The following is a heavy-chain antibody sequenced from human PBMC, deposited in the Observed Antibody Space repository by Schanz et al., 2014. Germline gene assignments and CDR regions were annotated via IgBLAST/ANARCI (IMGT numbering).Heavy chain of an antibody. D-gene: IGHD3-9*01. CDR2: IGGSGDST. CDR3: AKHVRSLTGNDY. J-gene: IGHJ4*02. CDR1: GFTFSNHA. V-gene: IGHV3-23*01. Sequence: EVQLLESGGGLVQPGGSLRLSCAASGFTFSNHALSWVRQAPGKGLEWVSGIGGSGDSTHYADSVKGRFIISRDNSKNTLYLQVNSLRAEDTAVYYCAKHVRSLTGNDYWGQGTLATVSS.